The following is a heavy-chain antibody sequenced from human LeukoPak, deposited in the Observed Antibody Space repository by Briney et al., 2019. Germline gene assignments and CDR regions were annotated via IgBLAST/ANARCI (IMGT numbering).Heavy chain of an antibody. Sequence: PSESLSLTCTVSGGSISSSYWSWIRQPAGKGLEWIGRIYTRGSTNYNPSLKSRVTMSVDTSKNQFSLKLSSVTAADTAVYYCARDALGGSGSYFYYYYYYGMDVWGQGTTVTVSS. CDR1: GGSISSSY. CDR2: IYTRGST. CDR3: ARDALGGSGSYFYYYYYYGMDV. V-gene: IGHV4-4*07. D-gene: IGHD3-10*01. J-gene: IGHJ6*02.